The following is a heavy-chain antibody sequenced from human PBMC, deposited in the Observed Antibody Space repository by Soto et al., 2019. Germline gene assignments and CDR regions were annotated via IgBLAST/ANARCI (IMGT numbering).Heavy chain of an antibody. Sequence: SETLSLTCTVSGGSISSYYWSWIRQPPGKGLEWIGYIYYSGSTNYNPSLKSRVTISVDTSKNQFSLKLSSVTSEDTAVYYCARDVIGHDNYETIGYYFDHWGPGTLVTVSS. CDR3: ARDVIGHDNYETIGYYFDH. V-gene: IGHV4-59*01. D-gene: IGHD3-16*01. J-gene: IGHJ4*02. CDR1: GGSISSYY. CDR2: IYYSGST.